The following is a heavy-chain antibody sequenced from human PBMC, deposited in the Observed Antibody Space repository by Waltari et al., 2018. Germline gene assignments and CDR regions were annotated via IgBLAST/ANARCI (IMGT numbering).Heavy chain of an antibody. CDR1: GGSLSTNYN. J-gene: IGHJ1*01. V-gene: IGHV4-39*01. D-gene: IGHD4-17*01. Sequence: QLQLQESGPGLVKPSETLSPTCTVSGGSLSTNYNWGWIRQPPGKGLGWMGNMQYRGSTFYNPSLESRVTISLDTWKNQFSLRLSSVGAADTAVYFCGRIAFGDEGGYFQYWGQGTLVTVSS. CDR2: MQYRGST. CDR3: GRIAFGDEGGYFQY.